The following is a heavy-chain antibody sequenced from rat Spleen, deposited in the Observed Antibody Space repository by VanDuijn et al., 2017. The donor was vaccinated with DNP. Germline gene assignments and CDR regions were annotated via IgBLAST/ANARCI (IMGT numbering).Heavy chain of an antibody. V-gene: IGHV5-25*01. J-gene: IGHJ2*01. CDR3: ARRTLYYYDY. Sequence: EVQLVESGGGLVQPGRSLKLSCAASGFTFSNYDMAWVRQAPTKGLEWVASISPSGGSTYYRDSVKGRFTVSRDNAKSSLYLQMDSLRSEDTATYYCARRTLYYYDYWGQGVMVTVSS. D-gene: IGHD1-1*01. CDR2: ISPSGGST. CDR1: GFTFSNYD.